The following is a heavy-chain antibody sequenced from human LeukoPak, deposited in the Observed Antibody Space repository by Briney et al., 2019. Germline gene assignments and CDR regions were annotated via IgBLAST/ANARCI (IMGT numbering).Heavy chain of an antibody. J-gene: IGHJ4*02. CDR3: AKDTGMLGATGNFDY. CDR1: GFTFSSYW. Sequence: PGGSLRLSCAASGFTFSSYWMNWVRQAPGKGLVWVSRINSDGSSTNYADSVKGRFTISRDNAKNTLYLQMNSLRAEDTAVYYCAKDTGMLGATGNFDYWGQGTLVTVSS. CDR2: INSDGSST. D-gene: IGHD1-26*01. V-gene: IGHV3-74*01.